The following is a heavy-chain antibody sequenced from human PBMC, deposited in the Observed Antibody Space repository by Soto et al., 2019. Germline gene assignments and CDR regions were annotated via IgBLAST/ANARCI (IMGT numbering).Heavy chain of an antibody. J-gene: IGHJ4*02. CDR2: INAGNGNT. Sequence: ASVKVSCKASGYTFTSYGISWVRQAPGQRLEWMGWINAGNGNTKYSQKFQGRVTITRDTSASTAYMELSSLRSEDTAVYYCARALGARGTIAVAGTGYWGQGTLVTVSS. D-gene: IGHD6-19*01. V-gene: IGHV1-3*01. CDR1: GYTFTSYG. CDR3: ARALGARGTIAVAGTGY.